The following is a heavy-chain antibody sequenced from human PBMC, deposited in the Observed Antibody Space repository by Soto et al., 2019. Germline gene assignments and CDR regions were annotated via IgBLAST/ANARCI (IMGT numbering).Heavy chain of an antibody. Sequence: EVPVVESGGGVVEPGGSLRLSCAASGFTLSAYDMHWVRQAEGKGLEWVSALGAADDPYYLVSVKGRFTISRENAKNSLYLQMNNLRAGDTAVYYCARAYSGRLPRRADYYYAMDVWGQGTTVTVSS. CDR2: LGAADDP. CDR1: GFTLSAYD. CDR3: ARAYSGRLPRRADYYYAMDV. V-gene: IGHV3-13*05. D-gene: IGHD2-15*01. J-gene: IGHJ6*02.